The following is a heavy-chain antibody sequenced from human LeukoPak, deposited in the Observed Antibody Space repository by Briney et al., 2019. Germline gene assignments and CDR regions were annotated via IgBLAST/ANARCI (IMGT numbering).Heavy chain of an antibody. V-gene: IGHV4-39*02. CDR2: IYYSGST. CDR1: GGSISSSSYY. J-gene: IGHJ4*02. CDR3: AREYSDGWPFDY. Sequence: SETLSLTCTVSGGSISSSSYYWGWIRQPPGKGLEWIGSIYYSGSTYYNPSLKSRVTISVDTSKNQFSLKLTSVTAADTAVYYCAREYSDGWPFDYWGQGTLVTVSS. D-gene: IGHD1-26*01.